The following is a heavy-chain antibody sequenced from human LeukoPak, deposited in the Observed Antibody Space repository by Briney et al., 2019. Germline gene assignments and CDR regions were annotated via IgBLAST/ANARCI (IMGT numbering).Heavy chain of an antibody. J-gene: IGHJ5*02. CDR2: INSDGSST. CDR3: AREPYYYDTSAFGP. D-gene: IGHD3-22*01. CDR1: GFTFRNYW. Sequence: PGGSLRLSCAASGFTFRNYWMHWVRQAPGKGLVWVSRINSDGSSTRYADSVKGRFTISRDNAKNTLYLQMNSLRAEDTAVYYCAREPYYYDTSAFGPWGQGTLVTVSS. V-gene: IGHV3-74*01.